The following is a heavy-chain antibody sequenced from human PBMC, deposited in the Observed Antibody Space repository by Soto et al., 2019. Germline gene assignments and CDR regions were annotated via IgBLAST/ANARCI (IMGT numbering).Heavy chain of an antibody. CDR2: VFYTGSA. CDR1: GSSLGSYY. V-gene: IGHV4-59*01. Sequence: PSETLSLTCTVSGSSLGSYYWRWIRQPPGKGLEWIGYVFYTGSANYNASLKSRASISLDTSNYQLSLSRSAATAADTPAYYCARDGDGRIATTPYYHNGMDVWGPGTTVTVSS. CDR3: ARDGDGRIATTPYYHNGMDV. J-gene: IGHJ6*02. D-gene: IGHD3-22*01.